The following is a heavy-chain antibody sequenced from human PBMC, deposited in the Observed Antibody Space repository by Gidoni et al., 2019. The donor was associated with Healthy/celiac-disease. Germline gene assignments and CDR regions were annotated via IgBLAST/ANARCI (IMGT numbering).Heavy chain of an antibody. Sequence: EVQLVQSGAEVKKPGESLKISCKGSGYSFTSYWIGWVRQLPGKGLEWMGIIYPGDSDTRYSPSFQGQVTISADKSISTAYLQWSSLKASDTAMYYCARVGIGFYGDYGADLGYYYYGMDVWGQGTTVTVSS. D-gene: IGHD4-17*01. V-gene: IGHV5-51*01. CDR3: ARVGIGFYGDYGADLGYYYYGMDV. J-gene: IGHJ6*02. CDR2: IYPGDSDT. CDR1: GYSFTSYW.